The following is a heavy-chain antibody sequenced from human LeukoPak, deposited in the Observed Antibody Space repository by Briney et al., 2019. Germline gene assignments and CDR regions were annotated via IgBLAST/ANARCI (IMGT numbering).Heavy chain of an antibody. CDR1: GGTFSSYA. D-gene: IGHD2-2*01. Sequence: SVKVSCKASGGTFSSYAISWVRQAPGQGLEWMGGIIPIFGTANYAQKFQGRVTITTDESTSTAYMELSSLRSEDTAVYCCARSYCSSTSCYVQSWFDPWGQGTLVTVSS. CDR2: IIPIFGTA. J-gene: IGHJ5*02. V-gene: IGHV1-69*05. CDR3: ARSYCSSTSCYVQSWFDP.